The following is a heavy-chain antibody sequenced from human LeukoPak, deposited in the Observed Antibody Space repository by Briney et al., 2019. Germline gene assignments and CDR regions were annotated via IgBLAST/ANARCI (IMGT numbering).Heavy chain of an antibody. J-gene: IGHJ4*02. Sequence: GDSLKISCKGSGYSFTSYWIGWVRQMPGKGLEWMGIIYPGDSDTRYSPSFQGQVTISADKSISTAYLQRSSLKASDTAMYYCARTVEMTTIVPFDYWGQGTLVTVSS. CDR1: GYSFTSYW. D-gene: IGHD5-24*01. CDR2: IYPGDSDT. V-gene: IGHV5-51*01. CDR3: ARTVEMTTIVPFDY.